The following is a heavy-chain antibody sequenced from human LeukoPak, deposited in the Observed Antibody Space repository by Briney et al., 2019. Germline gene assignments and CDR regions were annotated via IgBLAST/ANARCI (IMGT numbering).Heavy chain of an antibody. CDR2: TRNKANSYTT. J-gene: IGHJ4*02. CDR1: GFTFSDHY. Sequence: AGGSLRLSCAASGFTFSDHYMDWVRQAPGKGLEWVGRTRNKANSYTTEYAASVKGRFTISRDDSENSLYLQMNSLKTEDTAVYYCARVSTSWSIDYWGQGTLVTVSS. CDR3: ARVSTSWSIDY. V-gene: IGHV3-72*01. D-gene: IGHD6-13*01.